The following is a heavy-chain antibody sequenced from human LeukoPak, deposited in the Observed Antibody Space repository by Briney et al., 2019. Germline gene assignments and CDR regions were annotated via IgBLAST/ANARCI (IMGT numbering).Heavy chain of an antibody. CDR2: IYYSGST. D-gene: IGHD5-24*01. V-gene: IGHV4-39*01. Sequence: SETLSLTCNVSGGSINTANYYWGWIRQPPGKGLEWIGSIYYSGSTYYNPSLKSRVTISVDTSKNQFSLKLSSVTAADTAVYYCARHRDGYKSPYYYYYYMDVWGKGTTVTVSS. CDR3: ARHRDGYKSPYYYYYYMDV. J-gene: IGHJ6*03. CDR1: GGSINTANYY.